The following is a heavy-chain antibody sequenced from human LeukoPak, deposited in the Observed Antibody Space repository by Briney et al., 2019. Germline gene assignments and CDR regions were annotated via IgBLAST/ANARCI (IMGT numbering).Heavy chain of an antibody. CDR3: ARAHQYYYGSGSSSYFDY. CDR1: GGTFSSYA. J-gene: IGHJ4*02. D-gene: IGHD3-10*01. Sequence: SVKVSCKASGGTFSSYAISWVRQAPGQGLEWMGGIIPIFGTANYAQKFQGRVTITADESTSTAYMEPSSLRSEDTAVYYCARAHQYYYGSGSSSYFDYWGQGTLVTVSS. V-gene: IGHV1-69*01. CDR2: IIPIFGTA.